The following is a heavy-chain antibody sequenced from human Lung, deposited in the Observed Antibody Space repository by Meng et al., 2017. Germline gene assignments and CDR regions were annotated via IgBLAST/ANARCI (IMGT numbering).Heavy chain of an antibody. V-gene: IGHV4-4*02. D-gene: IGHD2-21*01. CDR1: GGSISSDDW. CDR3: TKNDFYCLGY. J-gene: IGHJ4*02. Sequence: QGPRPGCGPGWVTPSAVLSRSGAVFGGSISSDDWCRWGRQPPGKGLEWIGEIYHSGSTNYNPSVKSRITISVDKPKNQFSLTLSSVTAADTAVYYCTKNDFYCLGYWGQGTLVTVSS. CDR2: IYHSGST.